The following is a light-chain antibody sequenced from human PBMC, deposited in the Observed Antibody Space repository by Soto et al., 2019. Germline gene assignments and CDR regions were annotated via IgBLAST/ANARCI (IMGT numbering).Light chain of an antibody. V-gene: IGKV3-20*01. CDR2: GAS. CDR1: RGVSANY. CDR3: QQYGSSPRT. J-gene: IGKJ1*01. Sequence: ENLLTQSPGTLSLSPGEGATLSCRASRGVSANYLAWYQQKPGQAPTLLIYGASIRAAGIPDRFSGSGSGKDFTLTIRRLEPDDFAVYYCQQYGSSPRTFGQGTKVEIK.